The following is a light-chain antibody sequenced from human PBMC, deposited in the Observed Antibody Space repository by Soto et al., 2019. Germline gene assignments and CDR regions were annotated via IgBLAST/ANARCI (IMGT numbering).Light chain of an antibody. V-gene: IGKV1-39*01. CDR3: QESFSTLWGK. CDR1: QSINNC. Sequence: DIQMTQSPASLSASVGDRVTLTCRTSQSINNCLNWYQQKPGKAPTVLIYGASSLQSGVPLRFSGSASGKDFTLTISSLQPEDFANYYCQESFSTLWGKCGQGTKADI. J-gene: IGKJ1*01. CDR2: GAS.